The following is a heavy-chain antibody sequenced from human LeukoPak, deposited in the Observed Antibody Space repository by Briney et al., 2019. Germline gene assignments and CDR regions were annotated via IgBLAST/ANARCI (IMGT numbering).Heavy chain of an antibody. CDR1: GFTFGDYA. D-gene: IGHD3-22*01. CDR3: ARVLHKRNYDSSVYYGY. V-gene: IGHV3-48*01. J-gene: IGHJ4*02. Sequence: GGSLRLSCTASGFTFGDYAMSWVRQAPGKGLEWVSYISSSSSTIYYADSVKGRFTISRDNAKNSLYLQMNSLRAEDTAVYYCARVLHKRNYDSSVYYGYWGQGTLVTVSS. CDR2: ISSSSSTI.